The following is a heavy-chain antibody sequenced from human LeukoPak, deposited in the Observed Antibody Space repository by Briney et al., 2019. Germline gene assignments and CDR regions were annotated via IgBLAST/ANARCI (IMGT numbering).Heavy chain of an antibody. D-gene: IGHD3-10*01. CDR3: ARLWFGELLYYYYMDV. CDR2: INPSGGST. J-gene: IGHJ6*03. V-gene: IGHV1-46*01. Sequence: ASVKVSCKASGYTFTSYNMHWVRQAPGQGLEWMGIINPSGGSTNYAQKFQGRVTMTRDTSTSTVYMELSSLRSDDTAVYYCARLWFGELLYYYYMDVWGKGTTVTVSS. CDR1: GYTFTSYN.